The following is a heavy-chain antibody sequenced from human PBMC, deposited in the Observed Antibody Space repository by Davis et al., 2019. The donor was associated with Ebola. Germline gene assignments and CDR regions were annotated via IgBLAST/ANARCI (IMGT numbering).Heavy chain of an antibody. CDR1: GFTFDGYA. Sequence: PGGSLRLSCAASGFTFDGYAMHWVRQAPGKGLEWVSGISWNSGYISRADSVKGRFTISRDNAKQSLYLRMNSLRAEDTALYFCARQLPYYSYGMDVWGQGTTVTVSS. CDR2: ISWNSGYI. J-gene: IGHJ6*02. CDR3: ARQLPYYSYGMDV. D-gene: IGHD2-2*01. V-gene: IGHV3-9*01.